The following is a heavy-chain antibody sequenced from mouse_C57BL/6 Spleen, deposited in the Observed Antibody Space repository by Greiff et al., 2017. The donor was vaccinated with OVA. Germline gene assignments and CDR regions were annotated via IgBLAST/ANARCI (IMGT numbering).Heavy chain of an antibody. D-gene: IGHD1-1*02. J-gene: IGHJ4*01. CDR2: IYPGNGDT. Sequence: QVQLQQSGAELVRPGASVKMSCKASGYTFTSYNMHWVKQTPRQGLEWIGAIYPGNGDTSYNQKFKGKATLTVDKSSSTAYMQLSSLTSEDSAIYCCARRWEPYYAMDYWGQGTSVTVSS. CDR3: ARRWEPYYAMDY. V-gene: IGHV1-12*01. CDR1: GYTFTSYN.